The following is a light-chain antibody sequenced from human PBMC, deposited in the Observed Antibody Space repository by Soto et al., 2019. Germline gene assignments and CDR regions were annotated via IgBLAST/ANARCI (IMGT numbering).Light chain of an antibody. CDR2: GAS. Sequence: EVVKTKYPATLSVSPGERDTLSCRASQSVSRNLAWYQQKPGQAPRLLIYGASTRATGIPARFSGSGSGTEFTLTISSLQSEDFAVYYCQQYNNCPPEETFGQGTKVEIK. CDR3: QQYNNCPPEET. V-gene: IGKV3-15*01. J-gene: IGKJ1*01. CDR1: QSVSRN.